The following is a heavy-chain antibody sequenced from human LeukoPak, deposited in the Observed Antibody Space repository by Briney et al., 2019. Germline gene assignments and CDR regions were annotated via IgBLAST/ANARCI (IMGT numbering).Heavy chain of an antibody. V-gene: IGHV3-20*04. D-gene: IGHD5-24*01. Sequence: GRSLRLSCAASGFTFDNHGMSWARQAPRNWLEWVSVIKWDGGRTGYADSVKGRFTISRDNSKNTVYLQMNSLRVEDTAVYYCATSGWQHLVNFDYWGQGALVTVSS. CDR2: IKWDGGRT. J-gene: IGHJ4*02. CDR1: GFTFDNHG. CDR3: ATSGWQHLVNFDY.